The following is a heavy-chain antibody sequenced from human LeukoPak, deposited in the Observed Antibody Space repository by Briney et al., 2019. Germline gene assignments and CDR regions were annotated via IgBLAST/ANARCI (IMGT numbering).Heavy chain of an antibody. D-gene: IGHD1-26*01. CDR3: ARHTVGSTDC. CDR2: IYYSGST. Sequence: SETLSLTCTVSGGSTSGTSSYWGWIRQPPGKGLEWIGTIYYSGSTYYNPSLKSRVTMSADTSKNHFSLRLSSVTAADTAVYYCARHTVGSTDCWGQGTLVTVSS. J-gene: IGHJ4*02. CDR1: GGSTSGTSSY. V-gene: IGHV4-39*01.